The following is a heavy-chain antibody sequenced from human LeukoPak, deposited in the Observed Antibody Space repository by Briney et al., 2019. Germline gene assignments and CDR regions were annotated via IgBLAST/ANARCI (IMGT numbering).Heavy chain of an antibody. V-gene: IGHV6-1*01. CDR3: ARGGQGDGYSADEAFDI. J-gene: IGHJ3*02. CDR1: GDSVSSNSTA. D-gene: IGHD5-24*01. CDR2: TYYRSKWYS. Sequence: SQTLSLTCAISGDSVSSNSTACNWIRQSPSRGLEWLGRTYYRSKWYSDYAVSVKSRITINPDTSKNQFSLQLNSVTPEDTAVYYCARGGQGDGYSADEAFDIWGQGTMVTVSS.